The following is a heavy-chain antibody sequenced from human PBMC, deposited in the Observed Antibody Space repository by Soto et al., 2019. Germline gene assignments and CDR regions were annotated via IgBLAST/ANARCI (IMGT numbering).Heavy chain of an antibody. V-gene: IGHV1-69*01. CDR2: IIPIFGTA. CDR1: VGIFSSYA. D-gene: IGHD3-22*01. Sequence: QEQLVQSGAEVKKPGSSVKVSCKASVGIFSSYAISWVRQAPGQGLEWMGGIIPIFGTANYAQKFQGRVTITADESTNTAYMDLSSLKSEDTAIYYCARCGSGYVWFNDFWCQGALVTGSA. CDR3: ARCGSGYVWFNDF. J-gene: IGHJ4*02.